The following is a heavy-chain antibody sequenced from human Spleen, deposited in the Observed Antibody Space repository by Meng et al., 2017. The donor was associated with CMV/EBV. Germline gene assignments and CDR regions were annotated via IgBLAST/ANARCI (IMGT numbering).Heavy chain of an antibody. D-gene: IGHD3-22*01. J-gene: IGHJ6*02. CDR1: GFNFNNYW. CDR2: ISSDGSNK. V-gene: IGHV3-30*03. Sequence: GESLKISCVGSGFNFNNYWMNWVRQAPGKGLEWVAVISSDGSNKYYADSVKGRFTISRDNSKNTLYLQMNSLRAEDTAVYYCARPLAYYYDSSGYSYGMDVWGQGTTVTVSS. CDR3: ARPLAYYYDSSGYSYGMDV.